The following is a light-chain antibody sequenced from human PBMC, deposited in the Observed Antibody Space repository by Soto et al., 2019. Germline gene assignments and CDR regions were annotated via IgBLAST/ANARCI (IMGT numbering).Light chain of an antibody. CDR1: QSVSSNY. J-gene: IGKJ1*01. CDR3: QQYGTSRT. V-gene: IGKV3-20*01. Sequence: EIVLTQSPGTLSLSPGERATLSCRASQSVSSNYLAWYQKKSGQAPRLLIYGISSRATGIPDRFSGSGSGTDFTLTISRLEPEDFAVYYCQQYGTSRTFGQGTKVEIK. CDR2: GIS.